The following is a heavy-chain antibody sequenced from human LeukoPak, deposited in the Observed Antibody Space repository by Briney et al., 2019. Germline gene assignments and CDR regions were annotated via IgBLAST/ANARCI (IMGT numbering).Heavy chain of an antibody. V-gene: IGHV1-2*02. CDR3: ARARGYFDWLPPFDY. D-gene: IGHD3-9*01. J-gene: IGHJ4*02. CDR1: GYTFTGYY. Sequence: ASVKVSCKASGYTFTGYYMHWVRQAPGQGLEWMGWINPNSDGTNYAQKFQGRVTMTRDTSISTAYMELSRLRSDDTAVYYCARARGYFDWLPPFDYWGQGTLVTVSS. CDR2: INPNSDGT.